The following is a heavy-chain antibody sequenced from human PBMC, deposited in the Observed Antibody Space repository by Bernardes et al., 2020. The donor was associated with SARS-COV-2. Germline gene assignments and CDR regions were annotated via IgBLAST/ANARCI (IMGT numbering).Heavy chain of an antibody. Sequence: SETLSLTCTVSGGSFTSRYWSWIRQSPGKGLEWIGHVFDYGNTKYNPALESRLSISEDTSKNQFSLRLMSVDAADTAVYFCARGRGWGYGIDYWGQGILVTVSS. D-gene: IGHD5-18*01. V-gene: IGHV4-59*11. CDR1: GGSFTSRY. CDR2: VFDYGNT. J-gene: IGHJ4*01. CDR3: ARGRGWGYGIDY.